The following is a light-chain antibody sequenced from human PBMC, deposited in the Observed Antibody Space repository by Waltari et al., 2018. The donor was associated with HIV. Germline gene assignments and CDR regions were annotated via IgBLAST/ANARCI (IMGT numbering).Light chain of an antibody. V-gene: IGLV3-21*02. CDR3: SSRDSSGTHVL. Sequence: SYVLTQPPSVSVAPGQTARITCGGNNIGSKSVHWYQQKPGQAPVLVVYDDSDRPSGIPERFSGSNAGNTATLTISRVEAGDEADYSCSSRDSSGTHVLFGGGTKLTVL. CDR2: DDS. CDR1: NIGSKS. J-gene: IGLJ2*01.